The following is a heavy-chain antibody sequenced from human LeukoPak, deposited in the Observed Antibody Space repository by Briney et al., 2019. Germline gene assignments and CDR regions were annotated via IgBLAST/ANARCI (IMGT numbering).Heavy chain of an antibody. CDR2: ISSSGSTI. CDR3: AKLLRITMILYGMDV. V-gene: IGHV3-48*03. J-gene: IGHJ6*02. CDR1: GFTFSSYE. Sequence: GGSLILSCAASGFTFSSYEMNWVRQAPGKGLEWISYISSSGSTIYYADSVKGRFTISRDNSKNTLYLQMNSLRAEDTAVYYCAKLLRITMILYGMDVWGQGTTVTVSS. D-gene: IGHD3-22*01.